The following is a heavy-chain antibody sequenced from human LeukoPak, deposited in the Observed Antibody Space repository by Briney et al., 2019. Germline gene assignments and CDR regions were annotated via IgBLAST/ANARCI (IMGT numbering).Heavy chain of an antibody. CDR2: INQDGSEK. CDR3: AREYGSGSSYYFDY. Sequence: GGSLRLSCAASGFTFSSYWMSWVRQAPGKGLEWVANINQDGSEKYYVDSVKGRFTISRDNAKNSLYLQMNSLRAEDTAVYYCAREYGSGSSYYFDYWGQGTLVTVSS. CDR1: GFTFSSYW. D-gene: IGHD3-10*01. V-gene: IGHV3-7*01. J-gene: IGHJ4*02.